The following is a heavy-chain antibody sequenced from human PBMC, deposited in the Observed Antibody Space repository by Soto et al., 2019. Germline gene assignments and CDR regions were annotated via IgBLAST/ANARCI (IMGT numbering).Heavy chain of an antibody. J-gene: IGHJ6*02. CDR3: ARDNDRLQLGGNYYYILDV. CDR2: FIPLFRTP. CDR1: EATFTASP. Sequence: QVQLVQSGAEMKEPGSSVKASCKTLEATFTASPIAWLRQPPGQGLGGMGGFIPLFRTPDYAQKFQGRVTIAADESTSTAYMELSSLRSEDTAVYYCARDNDRLQLGGNYYYILDVWGQGTTITVSS. V-gene: IGHV1-69*12. D-gene: IGHD4-4*01.